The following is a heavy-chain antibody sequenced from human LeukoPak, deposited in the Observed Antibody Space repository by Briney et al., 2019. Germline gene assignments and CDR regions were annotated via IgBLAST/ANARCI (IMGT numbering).Heavy chain of an antibody. Sequence: GGSLRLSCAASGFSFSSYSINWVRQAPGKGLEWVSYIRGDGNAKHYTDSVKGRFTISRDNAKNALYLQMNSLRAEDTAVYYCARCPDSGNYLPFGHWGQGTLVTVSS. D-gene: IGHD1-26*01. CDR3: ARCPDSGNYLPFGH. CDR1: GFSFSSYS. V-gene: IGHV3-48*01. CDR2: IRGDGNAK. J-gene: IGHJ4*02.